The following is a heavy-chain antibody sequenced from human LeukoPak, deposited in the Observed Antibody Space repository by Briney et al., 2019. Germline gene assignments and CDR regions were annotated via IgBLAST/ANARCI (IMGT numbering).Heavy chain of an antibody. CDR3: ANDFDH. V-gene: IGHV3-23*01. J-gene: IGHJ4*02. Sequence: GGSLRLSCAASGFTFNNYAMSWVRQAPGKGLEWVSTISGSDDNTYYADSVKGRFTISRDISKNTLYLQMNSLRADDTAVYYCANDFDHWGQGTLVTVSS. CDR1: GFTFNNYA. CDR2: ISGSDDNT.